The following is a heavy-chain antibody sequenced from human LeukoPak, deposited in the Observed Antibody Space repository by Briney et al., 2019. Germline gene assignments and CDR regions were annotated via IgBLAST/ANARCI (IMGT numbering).Heavy chain of an antibody. CDR2: TYYRSNWYN. V-gene: IGHV6-1*01. J-gene: IGHJ4*02. D-gene: IGHD7-27*01. CDR1: GDSVSSNSVA. Sequence: SQTLSLTCAISGDSVSSNSVAWHWIRQSPSRGLEWLGRTYYRSNWYNDYAVSVKSRITINPDTSKNQFSLQLNSVTPEDTAVYYCGRGETGIFDYWGQGTLVTVSS. CDR3: GRGETGIFDY.